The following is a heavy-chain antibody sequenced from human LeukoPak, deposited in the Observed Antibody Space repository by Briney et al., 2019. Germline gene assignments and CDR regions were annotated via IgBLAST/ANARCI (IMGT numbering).Heavy chain of an antibody. D-gene: IGHD2-2*01. CDR1: DGSLSSSIYY. V-gene: IGHV4-39*07. CDR2: IYYSGTA. J-gene: IGHJ5*02. Sequence: SETLSLTCTVSDGSLSSSIYYWGWIRQPPGKGLEWIGSIYYSGTAYYNPSLKSRGTISVDTSKNQFSLKLTSVTAADTAVYYCARERTYCSSTSCYNWFDPWGQGTLVTVSS. CDR3: ARERTYCSSTSCYNWFDP.